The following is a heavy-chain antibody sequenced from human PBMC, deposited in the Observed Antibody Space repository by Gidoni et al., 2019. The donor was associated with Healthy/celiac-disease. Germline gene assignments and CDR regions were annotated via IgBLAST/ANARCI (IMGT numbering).Heavy chain of an antibody. J-gene: IGHJ6*02. CDR2: ISSSSSYI. D-gene: IGHD4-17*01. CDR3: ARDHAGDYPLTDGMDV. V-gene: IGHV3-21*01. CDR1: GFTFSSYS. Sequence: EVQLVESGGGLVKPGGSLRLSCAASGFTFSSYSMNWVRQAPGKGLEWVSSISSSSSYIYYADSVKGRFTISRDNAKNSLYLQMNSLRAEDTAVYYGARDHAGDYPLTDGMDVWGQGTTVTVSS.